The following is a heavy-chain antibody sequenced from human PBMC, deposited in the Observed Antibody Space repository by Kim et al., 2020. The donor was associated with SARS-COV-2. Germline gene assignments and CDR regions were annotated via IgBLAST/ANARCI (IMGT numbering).Heavy chain of an antibody. V-gene: IGHV4-30-2*01. CDR2: T. CDR3: TRGPYSDYFDY. D-gene: IGHD4-4*01. Sequence: TYYTPSLESRATISVDRSKNQFSLTLTSVTAADTAVYYCTRGPYSDYFDYWGQGTLVTVSS. J-gene: IGHJ4*02.